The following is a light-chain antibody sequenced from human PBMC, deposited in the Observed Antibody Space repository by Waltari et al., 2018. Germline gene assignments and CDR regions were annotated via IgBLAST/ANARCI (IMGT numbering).Light chain of an antibody. Sequence: QSALTQPASVSGSPGQSITISCTGTSSDVGGYHYVSWYQQHPGKAPKLMIYDVSKRPSGVSNRFSGSKSGNTASLTISGLQAEDEADYYCSSYTSSSTFAVFGGGTKLTVL. CDR3: SSYTSSSTFAV. CDR1: SSDVGGYHY. J-gene: IGLJ3*02. V-gene: IGLV2-14*01. CDR2: DVS.